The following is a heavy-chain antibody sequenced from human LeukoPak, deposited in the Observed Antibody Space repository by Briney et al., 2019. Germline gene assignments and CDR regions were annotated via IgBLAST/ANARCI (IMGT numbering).Heavy chain of an antibody. D-gene: IGHD3-22*01. CDR1: VGSISIHY. CDR2: IYTSGST. J-gene: IGHJ2*01. CDR3: ARDRPNYDSSGYTYWYFEL. V-gene: IGHV4-4*07. Sequence: SETLSLPCTVSVGSISIHYWSCTRHPTGEALEWIGRIYTSGSTNQNTSLKSRVTMSLDTSKNQFSLKLSSVTAADTAVYYCARDRPNYDSSGYTYWYFELWGRGTLVTVSS.